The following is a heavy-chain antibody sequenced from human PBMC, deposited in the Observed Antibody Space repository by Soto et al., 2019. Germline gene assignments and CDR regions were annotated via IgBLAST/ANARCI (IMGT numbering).Heavy chain of an antibody. Sequence: PSETLSLTCTVSGGSISSYYWSWIRQPPGKGLEWIGYIYYSGSTNYNPSLKSRVTISVDTSKNQFSLKLSSVTAADTAVYYCARGSGPHWFDPWGQGTLVTVSS. J-gene: IGHJ5*02. V-gene: IGHV4-59*01. CDR3: ARGSGPHWFDP. CDR1: GGSISSYY. CDR2: IYYSGST.